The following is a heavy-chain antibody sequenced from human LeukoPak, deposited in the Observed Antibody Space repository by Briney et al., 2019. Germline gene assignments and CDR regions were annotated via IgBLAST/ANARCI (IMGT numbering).Heavy chain of an antibody. CDR2: IYYSRSI. Sequence: PSETLSLTCNVSGGSINSISYYWGWIRQPPGKGLEWIGSIYYSRSIYYSPSLKSRVTISVDTSKNQFSLKLSSVTAADTAVYYCASLTVVPAAQFDYWGQGTLVTVSS. V-gene: IGHV4-39*01. J-gene: IGHJ4*02. D-gene: IGHD2-2*01. CDR3: ASLTVVPAAQFDY. CDR1: GGSINSISYY.